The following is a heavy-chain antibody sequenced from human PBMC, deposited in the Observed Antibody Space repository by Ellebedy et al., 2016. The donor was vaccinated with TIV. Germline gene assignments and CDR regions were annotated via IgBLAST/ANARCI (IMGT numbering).Heavy chain of an antibody. V-gene: IGHV3-11*01. Sequence: GESLKISCAASGFTFSDYYINWIRQAPGKGLEWVSYISGSGSTISYADSVKGRFPISRDNAKNSLYLQVNSLRAEDTAVYYCARDARFIDQQHNWFDPWGQGTLVTVSS. D-gene: IGHD6-13*01. CDR2: ISGSGSTI. J-gene: IGHJ5*02. CDR1: GFTFSDYY. CDR3: ARDARFIDQQHNWFDP.